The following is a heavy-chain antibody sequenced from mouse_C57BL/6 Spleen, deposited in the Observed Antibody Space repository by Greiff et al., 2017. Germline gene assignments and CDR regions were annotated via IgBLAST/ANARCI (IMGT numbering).Heavy chain of an antibody. CDR3: ARGGAITTVVATDY. V-gene: IGHV1-69*01. CDR2: IDPSDSYT. Sequence: QVQLQQPGAELVMPGASVKLSCKASGYTFTSYWMHWVKQRPGQGLEWIGEIDPSDSYTNYNQKFKGKATLTVDTSSSTAYMQLSSLTSEDSAVYYCARGGAITTVVATDYWGQGTTLTVSS. CDR1: GYTFTSYW. J-gene: IGHJ2*01. D-gene: IGHD1-1*01.